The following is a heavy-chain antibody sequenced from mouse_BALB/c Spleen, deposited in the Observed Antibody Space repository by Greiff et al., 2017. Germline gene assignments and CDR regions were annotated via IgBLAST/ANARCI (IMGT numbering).Heavy chain of an antibody. CDR2: ISYSGST. CDR3: ARLYDGYNWYFDV. J-gene: IGHJ1*01. CDR1: GDSITSGY. D-gene: IGHD2-3*01. Sequence: EVQLVESGPSLVKPSQTLSLTCSVTGDSITSGYWNWIRKFPGNKLEYMGYISYSGSTYYNPSLKSRISITRDTSKNQYYLQLNSVTTEDTATYYCARLYDGYNWYFDVWGAGTTVTVSS. V-gene: IGHV3-8*02.